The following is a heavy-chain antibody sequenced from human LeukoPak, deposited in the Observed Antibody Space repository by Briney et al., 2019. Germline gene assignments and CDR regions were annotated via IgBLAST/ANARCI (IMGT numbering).Heavy chain of an antibody. V-gene: IGHV4-59*01. CDR2: ISDSGST. J-gene: IGHJ4*02. CDR3: ARISSDWYPDY. Sequence: PSETLSLTCTVSGVSISSYHWNWIRQPPGKGPEWIGYISDSGSTNYNPSLKSRLTISVDTSKNQFSLKLNSVTAADTAIYYCARISSDWYPDYWGQGTLVTVSS. D-gene: IGHD6-19*01. CDR1: GVSISSYH.